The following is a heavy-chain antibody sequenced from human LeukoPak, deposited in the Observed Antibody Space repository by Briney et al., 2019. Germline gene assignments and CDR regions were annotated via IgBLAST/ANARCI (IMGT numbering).Heavy chain of an antibody. CDR1: GFTFSSYD. CDR2: IGTAGDT. Sequence: PGGSLRLSCAASGFTFSSYDMHWVRQATGKGLEWVSAIGTAGDTYYPGSVKGRFTISRENAKNPLYLQMNSLRAGDTAVYYCARDRGTFLGMDVWGQGTTVTVSS. V-gene: IGHV3-13*01. CDR3: ARDRGTFLGMDV. D-gene: IGHD2/OR15-2a*01. J-gene: IGHJ6*02.